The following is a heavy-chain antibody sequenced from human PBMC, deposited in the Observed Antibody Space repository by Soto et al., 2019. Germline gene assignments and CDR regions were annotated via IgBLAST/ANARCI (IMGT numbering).Heavy chain of an antibody. CDR2: IIPIFGTA. CDR1: GGTFSSYA. V-gene: IGHV1-69*13. D-gene: IGHD3-22*01. CDR3: ARIPHSYDSWDP. Sequence: ASVKVSCKASGGTFSSYAISWVRQAPGQGLEWMGGIIPIFGTANYAQKFQGRVTITADESTSTAYMELSSLRSEDTAVYYCARIPHSYDSWDPWGQGTLVTVSS. J-gene: IGHJ5*02.